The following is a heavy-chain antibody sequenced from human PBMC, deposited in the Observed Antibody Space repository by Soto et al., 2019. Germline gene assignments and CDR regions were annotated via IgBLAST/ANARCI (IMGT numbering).Heavy chain of an antibody. CDR3: ARTYSSGWYGY. J-gene: IGHJ4*02. CDR2: IYYSGST. CDR1: GGSISSYY. D-gene: IGHD6-19*01. V-gene: IGHV4-59*01. Sequence: SETLSLTCTVSGGSISSYYWSWIRQPPGEGLEWIGYIYYSGSTNYNPSLKSRVTISVDTSKNQFSLKLSSVTAADTAVYYCARTYSSGWYGYWGQGTLVPVSS.